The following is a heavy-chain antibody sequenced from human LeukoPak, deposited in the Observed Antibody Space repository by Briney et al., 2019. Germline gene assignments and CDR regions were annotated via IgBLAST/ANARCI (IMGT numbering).Heavy chain of an antibody. CDR1: GFTFSSYP. CDR3: ARDTKTYYYDSSGDRFDY. CDR2: ISGSGDST. V-gene: IGHV3-23*01. J-gene: IGHJ4*02. Sequence: GGSLRLSCAASGFTFSSYPMSWVRQAPGKGLEWVSAISGSGDSTYYADSVKGRFTISRDNSKNSLYLQMNSLRAEDTAVYYCARDTKTYYYDSSGDRFDYWGQGTLVTVSS. D-gene: IGHD3-22*01.